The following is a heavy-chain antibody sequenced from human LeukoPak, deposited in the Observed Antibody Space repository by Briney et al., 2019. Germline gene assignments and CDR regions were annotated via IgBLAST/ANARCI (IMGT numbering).Heavy chain of an antibody. Sequence: ASVKVSCKASGYSFIGYYMHWVRQAPGKGLEWMGSVNPNSGVTDYAQKFQGRITMTRDTSISTAYMELNRLTSDDTAVYYCARDTGFPFFDFWGHGALVTVSS. CDR3: ARDTGFPFFDF. CDR1: GYSFIGYY. J-gene: IGHJ4*01. V-gene: IGHV1-2*02. CDR2: VNPNSGVT.